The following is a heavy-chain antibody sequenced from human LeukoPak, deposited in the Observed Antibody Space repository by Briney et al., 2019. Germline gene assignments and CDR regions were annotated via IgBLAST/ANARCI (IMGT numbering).Heavy chain of an antibody. D-gene: IGHD3-3*01. V-gene: IGHV4-59*01. J-gene: IGHJ4*02. CDR3: ARESRVVPHYFDS. Sequence: SETLSLTCTVSGGSISSYYWTWLRQPPGKGLEWIGYIYYSGSTNYNPSLKSRVTISVDTSKNQLSLKLSSVAAADTAVYYCARESRVVPHYFDSWGQGTLVTVSS. CDR2: IYYSGST. CDR1: GGSISSYY.